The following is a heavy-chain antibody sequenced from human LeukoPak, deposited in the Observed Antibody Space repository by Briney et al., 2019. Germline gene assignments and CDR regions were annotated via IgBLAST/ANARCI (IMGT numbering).Heavy chain of an antibody. CDR2: IYHSGST. Sequence: GSLRLSCAASGFIFSNYDMGWVRQPPGKGLEWIGEIYHSGSTNYNPSLKSRVTISVDKSKNQFSLKLSSVTAADTAVYYCARGVSSGWYYFDYWGQGTLVTVSS. V-gene: IGHV4-4*02. CDR1: GFIFSNYD. CDR3: ARGVSSGWYYFDY. J-gene: IGHJ4*02. D-gene: IGHD6-19*01.